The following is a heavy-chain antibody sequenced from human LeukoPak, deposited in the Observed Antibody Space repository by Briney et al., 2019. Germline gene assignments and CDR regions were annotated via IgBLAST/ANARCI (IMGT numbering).Heavy chain of an antibody. CDR2: INTDGSST. CDR3: VKITSVTGGDC. J-gene: IGHJ4*02. D-gene: IGHD1-14*01. Sequence: GGSLRLSCAASGLTFSSYWMHWVRQTPGKGLVWVSRINTDGSSTSYADSVKGRFTISRDNAKNTLYLQMNSLRAEDTAVYYCVKITSVTGGDCWGQGTRLTVSS. CDR1: GLTFSSYW. V-gene: IGHV3-74*01.